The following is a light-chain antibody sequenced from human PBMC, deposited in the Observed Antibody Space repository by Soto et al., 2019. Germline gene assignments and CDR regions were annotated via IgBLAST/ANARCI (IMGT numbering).Light chain of an antibody. CDR3: LQDYNYPFT. J-gene: IGKJ3*01. CDR2: AAS. Sequence: AIPMTQSPSSLSASVGDRVTITCRASQDIRNDLGWYQQKPGQAPNLLIYAASTLQSGVPSRFSGSGSGTDFTLTISNLQFEDFATYYCLQDYNYPFTFGPGTKVDIK. CDR1: QDIRND. V-gene: IGKV1-6*01.